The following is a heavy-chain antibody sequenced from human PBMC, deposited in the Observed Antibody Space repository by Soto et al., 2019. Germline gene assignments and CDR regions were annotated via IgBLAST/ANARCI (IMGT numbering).Heavy chain of an antibody. J-gene: IGHJ4*02. D-gene: IGHD6-19*01. V-gene: IGHV1-58*01. CDR1: GFTFTSSA. CDR3: AAGKAGIAVAGCDY. CDR2: IVVGSGNT. Sequence: ASVKVSCRASGFTFTSSAVQWVRQARGQRLEWIGWIVVGSGNTNYAQKFQERVTITRDMSTSTAYMELSSLRSEDTAVYYCAAGKAGIAVAGCDYWGQGTLVTVSS.